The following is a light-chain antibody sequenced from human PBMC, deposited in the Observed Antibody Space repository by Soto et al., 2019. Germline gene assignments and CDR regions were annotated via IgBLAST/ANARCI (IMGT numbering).Light chain of an antibody. CDR3: QQYYDTPST. CDR2: WAS. J-gene: IGKJ1*01. V-gene: IGKV4-1*01. CDR1: QSVLYSSNNNNY. Sequence: DIVMTQSPDSLAVPLGERATINCKSSQSVLYSSNNNNYIAWYQQKPGQPPKLIIYWASTRESGVPDRFSGSGSGTDFTLTISSLQAEDVAIYYCQQYYDTPSTFGQGTKVEIK.